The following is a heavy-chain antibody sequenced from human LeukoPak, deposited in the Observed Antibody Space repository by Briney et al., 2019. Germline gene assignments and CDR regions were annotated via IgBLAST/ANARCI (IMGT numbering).Heavy chain of an antibody. Sequence: GGSLRLSCEASGFTFSSYWMHWVRQAPGKGLVWVSRINSDGSSTKYADSVKGRFTISRDNVKNTLCLQMNSLRAEDTAVYYCARGGYYSYNWFDPWGQGTLVTVSS. CDR1: GFTFSSYW. CDR2: INSDGSST. D-gene: IGHD3-22*01. V-gene: IGHV3-74*01. J-gene: IGHJ5*02. CDR3: ARGGYYSYNWFDP.